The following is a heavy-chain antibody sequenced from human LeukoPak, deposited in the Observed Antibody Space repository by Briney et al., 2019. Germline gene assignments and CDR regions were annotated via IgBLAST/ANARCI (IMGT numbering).Heavy chain of an antibody. D-gene: IGHD6-13*01. CDR2: IYYSGTT. CDR3: ARGGSSLIYFDY. Sequence: PSETLSLTCTVSGGSVSSSSYYWGWIRQPPGKGLEWIGSIYYSGTTYYNPSLKSRVTISVDTPKNQFSLKLSSVTAADTAVYYCARGGSSLIYFDYWGQGTLVTVSS. CDR1: GGSVSSSSYY. J-gene: IGHJ4*02. V-gene: IGHV4-39*01.